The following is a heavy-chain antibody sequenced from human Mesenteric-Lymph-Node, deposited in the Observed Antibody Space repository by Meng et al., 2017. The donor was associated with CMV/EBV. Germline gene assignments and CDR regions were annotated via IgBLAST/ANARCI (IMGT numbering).Heavy chain of an antibody. V-gene: IGHV3-23*01. J-gene: IGHJ4*02. CDR1: GFPFNVYA. D-gene: IGHD2-21*02. CDR2: ISTDGRSP. CDR3: VKSTVVTDAIY. Sequence: GGSLRLSCAASGFPFNVYAMSWVRQPPGKGLEWISTISTDGRSPYYSDSVKGRFTVSRDNSNTLFLQMNSLRADDTAIYYCVKSTVVTDAIYWGQGTLVTVSS.